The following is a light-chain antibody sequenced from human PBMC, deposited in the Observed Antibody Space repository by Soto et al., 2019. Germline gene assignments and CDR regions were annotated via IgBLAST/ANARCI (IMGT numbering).Light chain of an antibody. CDR2: AAS. CDR1: QGICNY. Sequence: DIQMTQSPSSLSASVGDRVTITCRASQGICNYLAWYQQIPGKVPKLLISAASTLQSGVPSRFSGSGSGTDFTLTISSLQAEDVANYYCQKYTNVPAFGGGTKVEIK. J-gene: IGKJ4*01. CDR3: QKYTNVPA. V-gene: IGKV1-27*01.